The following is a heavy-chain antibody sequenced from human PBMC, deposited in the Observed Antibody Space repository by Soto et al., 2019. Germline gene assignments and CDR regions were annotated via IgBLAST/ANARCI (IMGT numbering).Heavy chain of an antibody. CDR2: SRNKANSYTT. J-gene: IGHJ3*02. CDR1: GFTFSEYY. Sequence: EVQLEESGGGLVQPGGSLRLSCAASGFTFSEYYMDWVRQALGKGLEWVGRSRNKANSYTTEYAAFVKGRFTISRDDSKNSVYLQMNSLKTEDTAVYYCARGYSSGGYAFHIWGQGTMVTASS. CDR3: ARGYSSGGYAFHI. V-gene: IGHV3-72*01. D-gene: IGHD6-19*01.